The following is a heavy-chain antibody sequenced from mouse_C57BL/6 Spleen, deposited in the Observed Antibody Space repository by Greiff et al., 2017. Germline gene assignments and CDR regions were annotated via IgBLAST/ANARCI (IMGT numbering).Heavy chain of an antibody. CDR2: IHPNSGST. CDR1: GYTFTSYW. J-gene: IGHJ4*01. V-gene: IGHV1-64*01. CDR3: APYYYGSSYEAMDY. D-gene: IGHD1-1*01. Sequence: QVHVKQPGAELVKPGASVKLSCKASGYTFTSYWMHWVKQRPGQGLEWIGMIHPNSGSTNYNEKFKSKATLTVDKSSSTAYMQLSSLTSEDSAVYYCAPYYYGSSYEAMDYWGQGTSVTVSS.